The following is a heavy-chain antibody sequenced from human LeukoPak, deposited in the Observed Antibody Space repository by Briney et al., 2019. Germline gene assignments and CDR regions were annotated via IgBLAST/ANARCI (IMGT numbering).Heavy chain of an antibody. CDR3: TTVTHFYL. V-gene: IGHV3-15*01. CDR1: GFTFSSYW. Sequence: GGSLRLSCAASGFTFSSYWMSWVRQLPGKGLEWLGRIKNGGTTDYAAPVKGRFTISRDDSKATLYLQMSSLKTEDTAIYYCTTVTHFYLGGQGIPVTVPS. CDR2: IKNGGTT. D-gene: IGHD2-15*01. J-gene: IGHJ4*02.